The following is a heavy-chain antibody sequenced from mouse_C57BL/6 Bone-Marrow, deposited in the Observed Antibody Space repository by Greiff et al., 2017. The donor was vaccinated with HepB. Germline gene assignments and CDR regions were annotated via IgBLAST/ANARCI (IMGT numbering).Heavy chain of an antibody. J-gene: IGHJ2*01. CDR2: IRNKANNHAT. V-gene: IGHV6-6*01. CDR1: GFTFSDAW. Sequence: EVQLVESGGGLVQPGGSMKLSCAASGFTFSDAWMDWVRQSPEKGLEWVAEIRNKANNHATYYAESVKGRFTISRDDSKSSVYLQMNSLRAEDTGIYYWRRGGVGRDFDYWGQGTTLTVSS. CDR3: RRGGVGRDFDY. D-gene: IGHD1-1*02.